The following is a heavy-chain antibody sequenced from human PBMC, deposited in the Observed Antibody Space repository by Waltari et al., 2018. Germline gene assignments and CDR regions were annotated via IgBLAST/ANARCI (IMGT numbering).Heavy chain of an antibody. CDR3: ATDRQYYDSSGSTGDAFDI. CDR2: VDPEDGET. V-gene: IGHV1-69-2*01. D-gene: IGHD3-22*01. Sequence: EVQLVQSGAEVKKPGATVKISCKASGYTFTDCSMHWVPQAPGKGIEWMGRVDPEDGETIYAEKFQGRVTITADTSTDTAYMERSSLRSEDTAVYYCATDRQYYDSSGSTGDAFDIWGQGTMVTVSS. J-gene: IGHJ3*02. CDR1: GYTFTDCS.